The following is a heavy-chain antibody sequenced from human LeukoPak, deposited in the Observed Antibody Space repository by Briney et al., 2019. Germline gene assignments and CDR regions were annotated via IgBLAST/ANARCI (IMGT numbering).Heavy chain of an antibody. V-gene: IGHV4-34*01. D-gene: IGHD3-10*01. CDR3: ARAVTVRGVIRTSVQIDY. Sequence: PSETLSLTCAVYGGSFSGYYWSWIRQPPGKGLEWIGETNHSGSTNYNPSLKSRVTISVDTSKNQFSLKLSSVAAADTAVYYCARAVTVRGVIRTSVQIDYWGQGTLVTVSS. CDR2: TNHSGST. J-gene: IGHJ4*02. CDR1: GGSFSGYY.